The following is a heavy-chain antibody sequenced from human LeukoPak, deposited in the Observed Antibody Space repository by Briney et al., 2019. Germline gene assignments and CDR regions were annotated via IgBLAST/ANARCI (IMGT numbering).Heavy chain of an antibody. D-gene: IGHD2-2*01. Sequence: GGSLRLSCAASGFTFSSYAMHWVRQAPGKGLEWVAVISYDGSNKYYADSVKGRFTISRDNSKNTLYLQMNSLRAEDTAVYYCARVGVPAAPYYFDYWGQGTLVTVSS. J-gene: IGHJ4*02. V-gene: IGHV3-30-3*01. CDR3: ARVGVPAAPYYFDY. CDR2: ISYDGSNK. CDR1: GFTFSSYA.